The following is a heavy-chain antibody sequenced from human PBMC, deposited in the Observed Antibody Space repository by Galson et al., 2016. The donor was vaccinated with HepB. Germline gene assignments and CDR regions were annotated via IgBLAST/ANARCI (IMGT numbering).Heavy chain of an antibody. Sequence: SVKVSCKASGYTFISYYLHWVRQAPGQGLEWMGIINPSAGSTSYAQKFRGRVTMTRDTSATTIYMELSSLRSEDTAVYYCARGWGDDILTGNFDYWGQGTLVTVSS. V-gene: IGHV1-46*01. CDR2: INPSAGST. CDR1: GYTFISYY. J-gene: IGHJ4*02. CDR3: ARGWGDDILTGNFDY. D-gene: IGHD3-9*01.